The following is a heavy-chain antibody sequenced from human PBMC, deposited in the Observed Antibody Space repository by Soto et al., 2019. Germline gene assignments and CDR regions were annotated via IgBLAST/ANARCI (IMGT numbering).Heavy chain of an antibody. Sequence: IQLVQSGAELRKPGASVKVSCKASGYSFSYYGINWVRQVPGQGLEWMGWINPYNGNRNFAQKFEDRVTMTTATSTNTVYMELRSLKSDDTAIYYCARDRLRGYDSSGFYSGGQGTLVTVSS. CDR2: INPYNGNR. CDR3: ARDRLRGYDSSGFYS. J-gene: IGHJ4*02. V-gene: IGHV1-18*01. D-gene: IGHD3-22*01. CDR1: GYSFSYYG.